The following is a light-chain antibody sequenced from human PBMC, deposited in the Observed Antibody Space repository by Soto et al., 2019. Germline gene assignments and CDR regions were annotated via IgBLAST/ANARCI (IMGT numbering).Light chain of an antibody. J-gene: IGKJ1*01. CDR3: QQNNNTPRT. CDR2: RAS. Sequence: EIQMTQSPSTLSASVGERVTITCRASQSISSWLAWYQQKPGKAPRLLIYRASSIATGIPARFSGSGSGTEFTLTISSLQPDDFTTYYCQQNNNTPRTFGQGTKVDI. CDR1: QSISSW. V-gene: IGKV1-5*03.